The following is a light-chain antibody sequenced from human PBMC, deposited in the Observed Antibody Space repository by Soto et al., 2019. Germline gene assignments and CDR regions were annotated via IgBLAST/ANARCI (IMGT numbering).Light chain of an antibody. CDR3: CSSAGGGTYV. Sequence: QSVLTQPASVSGSPGQSIAISCTGTSSDVASYDLVSWYQQHPGKAPKLMIYEVTKRPSGVSSRFSGSKSGNTASLTISGLQAEDDADYYCCSSAGGGTYVFGTGTKVTVL. CDR2: EVT. CDR1: SSDVASYDL. V-gene: IGLV2-23*02. J-gene: IGLJ1*01.